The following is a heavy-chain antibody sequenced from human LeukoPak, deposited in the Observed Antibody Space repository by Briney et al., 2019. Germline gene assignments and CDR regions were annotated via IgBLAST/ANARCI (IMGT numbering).Heavy chain of an antibody. D-gene: IGHD2-21*02. J-gene: IGHJ4*02. CDR3: AREVTETSYFDY. CDR1: GFTFSNYA. V-gene: IGHV3-69-1*01. CDR2: ISSGATI. Sequence: GGSLRLSCAASGFTFSNYAMNWVRQAPGKGLEWVSYISSGATIYYADSVKGRFTISRDNAKNSLYLQMNSLRAEDTAVYYCAREVTETSYFDYWGQGTLVAVSS.